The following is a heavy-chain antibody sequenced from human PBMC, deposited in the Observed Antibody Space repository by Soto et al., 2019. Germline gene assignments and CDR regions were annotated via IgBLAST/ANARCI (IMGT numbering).Heavy chain of an antibody. CDR3: GGAYTSSYYPAIYCYGVDV. CDR1: NASVNSGYYY. J-gene: IGHJ6*02. CDR2: YYHGGKT. Sequence: QVHLQESGPGLVKPSETLSLTCTVSNASVNSGYYYWSWFRQSPGKGLEWIGYYYHGGKTDYNPSLKSRVTISVAASKNQFFLKLNSVTAADTAVYYCGGAYTSSYYPAIYCYGVDVWGQGTAVSVS. V-gene: IGHV4-61*01. D-gene: IGHD2-2*01.